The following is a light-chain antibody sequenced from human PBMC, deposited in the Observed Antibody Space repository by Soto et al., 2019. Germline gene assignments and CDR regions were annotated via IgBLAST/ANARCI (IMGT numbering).Light chain of an antibody. J-gene: IGLJ1*01. CDR2: EVS. Sequence: QSALTQPPSASGFPGPSVTISCTGTSSDVGGFNFVSWYEQHPGKAPKLLIYEVSKRPSGVPDRFSGSKSGNTASLTVSGLQAEDEADYYCTSYAGSNNYVFGTGTKLTVL. V-gene: IGLV2-8*01. CDR3: TSYAGSNNYV. CDR1: SSDVGGFNF.